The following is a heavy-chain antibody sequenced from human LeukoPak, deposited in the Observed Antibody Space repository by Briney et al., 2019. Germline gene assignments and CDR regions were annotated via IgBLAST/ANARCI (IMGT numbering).Heavy chain of an antibody. CDR2: IYHTGNT. Sequence: MPSETLSLTCAVSGDSVSTTNWWSWVRQTPGKGLEWIGEIYHTGNTNYNPSLRSRVNMSVDKPNNQFSLTLTSVTAADTAVYYCARERWGVVAASTYYYFYIDVWGKGTAVTVSS. D-gene: IGHD2-15*01. CDR3: ARERWGVVAASTYYYFYIDV. J-gene: IGHJ6*03. CDR1: GDSVSTTNW. V-gene: IGHV4-4*02.